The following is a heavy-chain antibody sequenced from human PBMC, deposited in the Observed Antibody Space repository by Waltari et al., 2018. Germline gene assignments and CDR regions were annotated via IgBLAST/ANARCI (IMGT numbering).Heavy chain of an antibody. J-gene: IGHJ3*02. D-gene: IGHD6-19*01. Sequence: EVQLVESGGVVVQPGGSLRLSCAASGFTFDAYTMHWVRQAPGQGLELVSLISWDCGSTYYADSLKGRFTISRDNSKNSLYLQMNSLRTEDTALYYCAKDISIAVAGRGAFDIWGQGTMVTVSS. CDR1: GFTFDAYT. CDR2: ISWDCGST. CDR3: AKDISIAVAGRGAFDI. V-gene: IGHV3-43*01.